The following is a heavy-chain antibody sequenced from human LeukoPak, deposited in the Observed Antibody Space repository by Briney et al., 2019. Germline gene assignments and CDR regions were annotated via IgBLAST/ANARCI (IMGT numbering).Heavy chain of an antibody. J-gene: IGHJ4*02. Sequence: PGGSLRLSCAASGFTFSNAWMSWVRQAPGKGLEWVGRIKSKTDGGTTDYAAPVKGRFTFSRDGSKNTLYLYINSLKTEDTAVYYCTRVQQYQLSTFNYWGQGTLVTVSS. CDR2: IKSKTDGGTT. V-gene: IGHV3-15*01. CDR3: TRVQQYQLSTFNY. CDR1: GFTFSNAW. D-gene: IGHD2-2*01.